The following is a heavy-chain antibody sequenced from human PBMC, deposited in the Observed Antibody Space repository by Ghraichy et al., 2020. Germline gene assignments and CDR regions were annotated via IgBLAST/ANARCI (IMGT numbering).Heavy chain of an antibody. J-gene: IGHJ6*03. CDR2: ISSSSSTI. CDR3: ARVEVVVITKRYYYYMDV. V-gene: IGHV3-48*01. D-gene: IGHD3-22*01. Sequence: GGSLRLSCAASGFTFSSYSMNWVRQAPGKGLEWVSYISSSSSTIYYADSVKGRFTISRDNAKNSLYLQMNSLRAEDTAVYYCARVEVVVITKRYYYYMDVWGKGTTVTVSS. CDR1: GFTFSSYS.